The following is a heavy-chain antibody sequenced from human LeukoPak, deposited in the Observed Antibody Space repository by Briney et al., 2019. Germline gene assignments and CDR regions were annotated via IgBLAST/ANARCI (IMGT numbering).Heavy chain of an antibody. V-gene: IGHV4-34*01. CDR3: ASLIVGASHPIDY. J-gene: IGHJ4*02. CDR2: INHSGST. CDR1: GGSISSYY. D-gene: IGHD1-26*01. Sequence: PSETLSLTCTVSGGSISSYYWSWIRQPPGKGLEWIGEINHSGSTNYNPSLKSRVTISVDTSKNQFSLKLSSVTAADTAVYYCASLIVGASHPIDYWGQGTLVTVSS.